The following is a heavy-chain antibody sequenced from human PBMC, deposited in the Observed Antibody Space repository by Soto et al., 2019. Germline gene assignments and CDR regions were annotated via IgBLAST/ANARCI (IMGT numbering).Heavy chain of an antibody. CDR2: IKSKPDGGTT. J-gene: IGHJ4*02. V-gene: IGHV3-15*07. CDR3: ARDPTSYDILTGYYPD. Sequence: GGSLILSCAASGFTFGNAWMNWVRQAPGKGLEWVGRIKSKPDGGTTDYAAPVKGRFTISRDNAKNSLYLQMNSLRAEDTAVYYCARDPTSYDILTGYYPDWGQGTLVTVSS. D-gene: IGHD3-9*01. CDR1: GFTFGNAW.